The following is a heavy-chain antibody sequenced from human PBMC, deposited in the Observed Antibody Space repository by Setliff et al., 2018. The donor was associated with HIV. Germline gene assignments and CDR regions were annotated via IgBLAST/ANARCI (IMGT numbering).Heavy chain of an antibody. CDR3: ARDGVVPAAMDYYGLDV. V-gene: IGHV4-39*07. D-gene: IGHD2-2*01. J-gene: IGHJ6*02. CDR2: IYYSGST. CDR1: GGSISSGAYY. Sequence: SETLSLTCTVSGGSISSGAYYWGWIRQPPGKGLEWIGSIYYSGSTYYNPSLKSRVTISVDTSKNQFSLKLSSVTAADTAVYYCARDGVVPAAMDYYGLDVWGQGTTVTVSS.